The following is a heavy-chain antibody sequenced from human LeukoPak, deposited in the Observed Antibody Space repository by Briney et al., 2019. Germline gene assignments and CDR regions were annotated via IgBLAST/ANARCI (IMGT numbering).Heavy chain of an antibody. V-gene: IGHV3-30*18. CDR3: ANVYYDFWSGLKGNNYYYYGMDV. Sequence: PGRSLRLSCAASGFTFSSYGMHWVRQAPGKGLEWVAVISYDGSNKYYADSVKGRFTISRDNSKNTLYLRMNSLRAEDTAVYYCANVYYDFWSGLKGNNYYYYGMDVWGQGTTVTVSS. D-gene: IGHD3-3*01. J-gene: IGHJ6*02. CDR1: GFTFSSYG. CDR2: ISYDGSNK.